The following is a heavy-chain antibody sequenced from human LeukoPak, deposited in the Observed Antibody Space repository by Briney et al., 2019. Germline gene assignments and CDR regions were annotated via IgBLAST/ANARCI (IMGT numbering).Heavy chain of an antibody. CDR2: IKQDGSEK. Sequence: GGSLTLSCTTSGFTFTTYWMSWVRQAPGKGLEWVANIKQDGSEKHYVDSVRGRFTISRDNAKNSVYLQIDSLRAEDTAVFYCAREGYSYGLWGQGTLVTVSS. V-gene: IGHV3-7*01. CDR3: AREGYSYGL. J-gene: IGHJ4*02. D-gene: IGHD5-18*01. CDR1: GFTFTTYW.